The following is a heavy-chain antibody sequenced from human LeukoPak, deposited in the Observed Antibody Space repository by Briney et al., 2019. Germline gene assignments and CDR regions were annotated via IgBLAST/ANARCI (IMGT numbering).Heavy chain of an antibody. Sequence: GGSLRLSCTVSGFTVSSNSWSWVRQAPGKGLEWVSAISGSGGSTYYADSVKGRFTISRDNSKNTLYLQMNSLRAEDTAVYYCAKGGGGQQWHIVVVTALQPKRGYFDYWGQGTLVTVSS. CDR2: ISGSGGST. V-gene: IGHV3-23*01. CDR3: AKGGGGQQWHIVVVTALQPKRGYFDY. J-gene: IGHJ4*02. CDR1: GFTVSSNS. D-gene: IGHD2-21*02.